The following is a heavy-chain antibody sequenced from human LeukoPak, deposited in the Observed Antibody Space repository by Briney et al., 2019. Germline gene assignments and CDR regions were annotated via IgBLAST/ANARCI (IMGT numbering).Heavy chain of an antibody. CDR2: ISAYNGNT. CDR3: ARDRTKYCRSTSCPLDY. V-gene: IGHV1-18*01. D-gene: IGHD2-2*01. CDR1: TYTFTSYG. J-gene: IGHJ4*02. Sequence: ASVRVSCKASTYTFTSYGASWVRQAPGQGLEWMGWISAYNGNTNYTQKFQGRVTMTTDTSTSTAYMELRSLRSDDTAVYYCARDRTKYCRSTSCPLDYWGQGTLITVSS.